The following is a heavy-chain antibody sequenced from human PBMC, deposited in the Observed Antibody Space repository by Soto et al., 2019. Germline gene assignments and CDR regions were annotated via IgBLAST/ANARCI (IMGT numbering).Heavy chain of an antibody. CDR3: ARAVAVPADFDY. D-gene: IGHD6-19*01. V-gene: IGHV1-3*05. CDR1: GYTFTGYA. Sequence: QVQLVQSGAEEKKPGASVQVSCKASGYTFTGYAMHWVRQAPGQRLERMGWINAGNGNTKYSQKFQGRVTITRDTSASTAYMELSSLGSEDTAVYYCARAVAVPADFDYWGQGTLVTVSS. J-gene: IGHJ4*02. CDR2: INAGNGNT.